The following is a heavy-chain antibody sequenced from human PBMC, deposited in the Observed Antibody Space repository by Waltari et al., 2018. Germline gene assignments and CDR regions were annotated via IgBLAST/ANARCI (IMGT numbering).Heavy chain of an antibody. CDR1: GFTFSSFA. V-gene: IGHV3-30*18. Sequence: QVQLVESGGGVVQPGRSLTLSWSASGFTFSSFATHWVRPAPGKGLEWVAIVSYDGSNKYYADSVKGRFTISRDNSKNTLYLQMNSLRGEDTAVYYCAKDAVDQNYYDRTDLYSGMDVWGQGTTVTVSS. D-gene: IGHD3-22*01. J-gene: IGHJ6*02. CDR3: AKDAVDQNYYDRTDLYSGMDV. CDR2: VSYDGSNK.